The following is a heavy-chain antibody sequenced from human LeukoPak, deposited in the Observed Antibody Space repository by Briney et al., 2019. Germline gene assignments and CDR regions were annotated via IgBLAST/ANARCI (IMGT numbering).Heavy chain of an antibody. Sequence: GASVKGSCKASGYTFTSYGINWVRQATGQGLEWMGWMNPNSGNTGYAQKFQGRVTMTRNTSISTAYMELRSLRAEATAVYYCARGKTSGSYYGYFQHWGQGTLVTVSS. V-gene: IGHV1-8*01. CDR3: ARGKTSGSYYGYFQH. CDR2: MNPNSGNT. CDR1: GYTFTSYG. D-gene: IGHD1-26*01. J-gene: IGHJ1*01.